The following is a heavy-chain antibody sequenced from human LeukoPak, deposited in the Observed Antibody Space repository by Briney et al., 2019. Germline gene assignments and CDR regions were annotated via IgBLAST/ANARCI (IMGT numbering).Heavy chain of an antibody. J-gene: IGHJ5*01. D-gene: IGHD6-13*01. CDR3: ARAPPGYSSNWYAY. CDR2: IKQDGSEK. CDR1: GFIFTDYW. V-gene: IGHV3-7*03. Sequence: GGSLRLSCAASGFIFTDYWMSWVRQAPGKGLEWVANIKQDGSEKYYVDSVEGRITISRDNAKNSLYLQMNSLRAEDTAVYYCARAPPGYSSNWYAYWGQGTLVTVSS.